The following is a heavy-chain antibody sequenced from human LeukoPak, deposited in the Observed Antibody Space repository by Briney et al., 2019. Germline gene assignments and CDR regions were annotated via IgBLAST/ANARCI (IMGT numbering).Heavy chain of an antibody. Sequence: GGSLRLSCATSGFTFSGSAMHWVRQASGKGLEWVGRIRSKANSYATAYAASVKGRFTISRDDSKNTAYLQMNSLKTEDTAVYYCTRPTGDFDYWGQGTLVTVSS. CDR3: TRPTGDFDY. D-gene: IGHD7-27*01. V-gene: IGHV3-73*01. J-gene: IGHJ4*02. CDR1: GFTFSGSA. CDR2: IRSKANSYAT.